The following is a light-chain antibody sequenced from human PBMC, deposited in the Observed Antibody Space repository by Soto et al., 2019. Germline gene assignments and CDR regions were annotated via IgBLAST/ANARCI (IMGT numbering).Light chain of an antibody. J-gene: IGKJ2*01. CDR1: QSVSSY. Sequence: EIVLTQSPATLSLSPGERATLSCRASQSVSSYLAWYQQKPGQAPRLLIYDASNRVTGIPARFSGSGSGTDFTLTISSLEPEDFAVYYCLQRSNWQYTFGQGTKVEMK. V-gene: IGKV3-11*01. CDR3: LQRSNWQYT. CDR2: DAS.